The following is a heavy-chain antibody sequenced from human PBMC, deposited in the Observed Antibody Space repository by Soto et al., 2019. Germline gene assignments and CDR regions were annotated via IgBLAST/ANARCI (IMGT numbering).Heavy chain of an antibody. CDR3: ARGSGAWFGELCY. CDR2: IIPIFGTA. J-gene: IGHJ4*02. V-gene: IGHV1-69*13. Sequence: ASVKVSCKASGGTFSSYAISWVRQAPGQGLEWMGVIIPIFGTANYAQKFQGRVTITADESTSTAYMELSSLRSEDTAVYYCARGSGAWFGELCYWGQGTLVTVSS. CDR1: GGTFSSYA. D-gene: IGHD3-10*01.